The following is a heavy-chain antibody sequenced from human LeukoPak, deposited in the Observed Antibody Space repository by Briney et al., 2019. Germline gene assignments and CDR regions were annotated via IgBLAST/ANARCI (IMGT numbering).Heavy chain of an antibody. V-gene: IGHV1-18*01. J-gene: IGHJ4*02. CDR3: ARDSDHYYDSSGYDS. CDR2: ISAYNGNT. CDR1: GYTFTSYG. Sequence: ASVKVSCKASGYTFTSYGISWVRQAPGQGLEWMGWISAYNGNTNYAQKLQGRVTMTTDTSTSTAYMELRSLRSDDTAVYYCARDSDHYYDSSGYDSWGQGTLVTASS. D-gene: IGHD3-22*01.